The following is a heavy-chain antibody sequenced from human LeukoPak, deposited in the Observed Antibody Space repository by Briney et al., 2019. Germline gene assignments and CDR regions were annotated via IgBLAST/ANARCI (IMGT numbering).Heavy chain of an antibody. V-gene: IGHV3-48*01. D-gene: IGHD5-24*01. CDR3: ARDLEMATIPATPRDY. Sequence: PGGSLRLSCAASGFTFSSYSMNWVRQAPGKGLEWVSYISSSSSTIYYADSVKGRFTISRDNAKNSLYLQMNSLRAEDTAVYYCARDLEMATIPATPRDYWGQGTLVTVSS. J-gene: IGHJ4*02. CDR2: ISSSSSTI. CDR1: GFTFSSYS.